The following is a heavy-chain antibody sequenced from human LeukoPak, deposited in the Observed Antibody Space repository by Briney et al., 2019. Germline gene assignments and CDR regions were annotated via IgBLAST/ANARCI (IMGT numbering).Heavy chain of an antibody. CDR3: ARPISGSNGISNY. J-gene: IGHJ4*02. CDR2: IIGSGGAT. Sequence: GGSLRLSCAASGFTFSSYPMTWVRQAPGKGLEWVSSIIGSGGATYYADSVKGRFSISRDNSRNTLYLQMNGLRTDDTAIYYCARPISGSNGISNYWGQGTLVTVSS. CDR1: GFTFSSYP. D-gene: IGHD2-8*01. V-gene: IGHV3-23*01.